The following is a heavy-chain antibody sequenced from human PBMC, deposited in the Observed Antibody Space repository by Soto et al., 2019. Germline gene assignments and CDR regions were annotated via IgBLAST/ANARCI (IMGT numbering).Heavy chain of an antibody. D-gene: IGHD2-2*01. J-gene: IGHJ4*02. CDR1: GFTFSSYA. CDR3: AKVPHIVVVPAAMSFDY. V-gene: IGHV3-23*01. CDR2: ISGSGGST. Sequence: GGSLRLSCAASGFTFSSYAMSWVRQAPGKGLEWVSAISGSGGSTYYADSVKGRFTISRDNSKNTLYLQMNSLRAEDTAVYYCAKVPHIVVVPAAMSFDYWGQGTLVTVS.